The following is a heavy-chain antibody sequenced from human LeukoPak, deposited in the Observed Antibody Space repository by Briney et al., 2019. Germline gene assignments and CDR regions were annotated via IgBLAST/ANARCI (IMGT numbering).Heavy chain of an antibody. D-gene: IGHD6-19*01. CDR3: ARAGSGWTYYFDY. CDR2: IYSGGST. V-gene: IGHV3-66*01. CDR1: GFTFSNTW. J-gene: IGHJ4*02. Sequence: PGGSLRLSCAASGFTFSNTWMSWVRQAPGKGLEWVSVIYSGGSTYYADSVKGRFTISRDNSKNTLYLQMNSLRAEDTAVYYCARAGSGWTYYFDYWGQGTLVTVSS.